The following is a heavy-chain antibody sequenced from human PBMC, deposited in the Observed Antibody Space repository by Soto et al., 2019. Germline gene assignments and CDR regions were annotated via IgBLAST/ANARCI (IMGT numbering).Heavy chain of an antibody. V-gene: IGHV3-30-3*01. Sequence: PGGSLRPSCAASGFTFSSYAMHWVRQAPGKGLEWVAVISYDGSNKYYADSVKGRFTISRDNSKNTLYLQMNSLRAEDTAVYYCARETYYDFWSGPYYGMDVWGQGTTVTVSS. CDR1: GFTFSSYA. J-gene: IGHJ6*02. D-gene: IGHD3-3*01. CDR3: ARETYYDFWSGPYYGMDV. CDR2: ISYDGSNK.